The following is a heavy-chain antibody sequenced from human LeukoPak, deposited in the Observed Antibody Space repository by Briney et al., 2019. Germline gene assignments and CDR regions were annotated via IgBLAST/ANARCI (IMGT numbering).Heavy chain of an antibody. CDR2: ISYDGSNK. V-gene: IGHV3-30-3*01. D-gene: IGHD2-2*02. CDR3: ARDRAYCSSTSCYSPGDNWFDP. Sequence: GGSLRLSCAASGFTFSSYWMSWVRQAPGKGLEWVAVISYDGSNKYYADSVKGRFTISRDNSKNTLYLQMNSLRAEDTAVYYCARDRAYCSSTSCYSPGDNWFDPWGQGTLVTVSS. J-gene: IGHJ5*02. CDR1: GFTFSSYW.